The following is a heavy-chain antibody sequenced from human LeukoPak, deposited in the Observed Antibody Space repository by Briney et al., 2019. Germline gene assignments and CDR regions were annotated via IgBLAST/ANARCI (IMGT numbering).Heavy chain of an antibody. V-gene: IGHV4-61*02. CDR2: IYTNGGT. CDR1: GGSISSGDYY. J-gene: IGHJ4*02. CDR3: ATTITVTTDY. D-gene: IGHD4-17*01. Sequence: SQTLSLTCTVSGGSISSGDYYWSWIRQPVGKGLEWIGRIYTNGGTNYNPSLRSRVTISVDTSRTQFSLNLSSVTAADTAVYYCATTITVTTDYWGQGTLVTVS.